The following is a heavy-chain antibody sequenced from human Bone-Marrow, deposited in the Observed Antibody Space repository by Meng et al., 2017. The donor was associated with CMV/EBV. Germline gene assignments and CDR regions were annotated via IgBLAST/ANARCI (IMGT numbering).Heavy chain of an antibody. CDR1: GFTFSSYA. D-gene: IGHD1-26*01. V-gene: IGHV3-30-3*01. J-gene: IGHJ5*02. Sequence: GESLKISCAASGFTFSSYAMHWVRQAPGKGLEWVAVISYDGSNKYYADSVKGRFTISRHNSKNTLYLQMNSLRAEDTAVYYCARGLVGAGGWFDPWGQGTLVTVSS. CDR3: ARGLVGAGGWFDP. CDR2: ISYDGSNK.